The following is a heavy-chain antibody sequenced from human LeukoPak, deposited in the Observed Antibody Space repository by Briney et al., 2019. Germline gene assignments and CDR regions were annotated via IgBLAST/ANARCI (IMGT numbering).Heavy chain of an antibody. D-gene: IGHD6-13*01. CDR1: VLTFSSYS. CDR2: ISYDGSNK. J-gene: IGHJ4*02. V-gene: IGHV3-30-3*01. CDR3: ARGIAAAASDY. Sequence: GESLRLSWAATVLTFSSYSMHWVREAPCKGLEWVAVISYDGSNKYYADFVKGRFTISRDNSKNTLYLQMNSLRAEDTAVYYCARGIAAAASDYWGQGTLVTVSS.